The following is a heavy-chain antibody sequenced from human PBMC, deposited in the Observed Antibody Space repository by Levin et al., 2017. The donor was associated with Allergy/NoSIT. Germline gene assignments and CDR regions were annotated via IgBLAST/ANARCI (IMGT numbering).Heavy chain of an antibody. CDR3: ARGTYCSGGSCREGYYYYYMDV. CDR2: INHSGST. V-gene: IGHV4-34*01. Sequence: ESLKISCAVYGGSFSGYYWSWIRQPPGKGLEWIGEINHSGSTNYNPSLKSRVTISVDTSKNQFSLKLSSVTAADTAVYYCARGTYCSGGSCREGYYYYYMDVWGKGTTVTVSS. J-gene: IGHJ6*03. CDR1: GGSFSGYY. D-gene: IGHD2-15*01.